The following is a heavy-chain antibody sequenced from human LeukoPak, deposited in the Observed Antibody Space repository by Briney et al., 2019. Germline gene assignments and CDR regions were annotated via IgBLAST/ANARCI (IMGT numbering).Heavy chain of an antibody. CDR3: ARDRRGYDSSYFDY. D-gene: IGHD5-12*01. CDR2: IWYDGSNK. J-gene: IGHJ4*02. Sequence: GGSLRLSCAASGFTFSSYGMHWVRQAPGKGLEWVAVIWYDGSNKYYADSVEGRFTISRDNSKNTLYLQMNSLRAEDTAVYYCARDRRGYDSSYFDYWGQGTLVTVSS. CDR1: GFTFSSYG. V-gene: IGHV3-33*01.